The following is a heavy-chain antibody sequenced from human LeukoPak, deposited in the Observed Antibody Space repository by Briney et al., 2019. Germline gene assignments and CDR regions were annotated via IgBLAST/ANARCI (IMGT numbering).Heavy chain of an antibody. CDR3: TRERRLYYYGMDV. J-gene: IGHJ6*02. Sequence: GGSLRLSCTASGFTFGDYAMSWVRQAPGKGLEWVGFIRSKAYGGTTEYAASVKGRFTISRDDSKSIAYLQMNSLKTEDTAVYYCTRERRLYYYGMDVWGQGTTVTVSS. V-gene: IGHV3-49*04. CDR2: IRSKAYGGTT. CDR1: GFTFGDYA.